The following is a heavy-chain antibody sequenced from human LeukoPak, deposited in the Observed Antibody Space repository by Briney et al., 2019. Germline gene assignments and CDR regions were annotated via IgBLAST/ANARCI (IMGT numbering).Heavy chain of an antibody. V-gene: IGHV3-21*01. CDR1: GFTFSSYS. CDR3: ARDHCSGGSCYVLVSSPDY. D-gene: IGHD2-15*01. Sequence: GGALRLSCAASGFTFSSYSMNWVRQAPGKGLEWVSSISSSSSYIYYADSVKGRFTISRDNAKNSLYLQINSLRAEETAVYYCARDHCSGGSCYVLVSSPDYWGQGTLVTVSS. CDR2: ISSSSSYI. J-gene: IGHJ4*02.